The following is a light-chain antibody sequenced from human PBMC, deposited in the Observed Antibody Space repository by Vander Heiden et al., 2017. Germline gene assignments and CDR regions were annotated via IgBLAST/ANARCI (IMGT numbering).Light chain of an antibody. Sequence: DLVMTQSPDSLAVSLGERATINCKSSQSVLYSSNNKNYLAWYQQKPGQPPKLLIYWASTRESGVPDRFSGSGSGTDFTLTISSLQAEDVAVYYCQQYYSTPLTFGQGTRLEIK. CDR2: WAS. CDR3: QQYYSTPLT. CDR1: QSVLYSSNNKNY. J-gene: IGKJ5*01. V-gene: IGKV4-1*01.